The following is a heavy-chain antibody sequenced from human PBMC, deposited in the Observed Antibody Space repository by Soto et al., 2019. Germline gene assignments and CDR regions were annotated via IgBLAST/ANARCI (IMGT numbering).Heavy chain of an antibody. D-gene: IGHD1-20*01. CDR2: VSGSGEMT. Sequence: EVQLLESGGDLVQPGGSLRLACVASGFTFRGDAMSWVRQAPGKGLEWVSSVSGSGEMTHYADSVKGRFTISRDNSKNILYLPMESLRVDDTAVYYCARSEMTYNWNDWGQGTLVTVS. CDR3: ARSEMTYNWND. V-gene: IGHV3-23*01. J-gene: IGHJ4*02. CDR1: GFTFRGDA.